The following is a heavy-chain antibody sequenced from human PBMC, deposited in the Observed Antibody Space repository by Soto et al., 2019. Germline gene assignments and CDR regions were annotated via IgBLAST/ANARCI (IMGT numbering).Heavy chain of an antibody. J-gene: IGHJ4*02. V-gene: IGHV3-23*01. CDR2: ISGSGGST. CDR1: GFTLSTYA. D-gene: IGHD3-3*01. Sequence: EVQLLESGGGLVQPGGSLRLSCAASGFTLSTYAMIWVRQAPGKGLEWVSAISGSGGSTYYADSVKGRFTISRDNSKNTLYLHMNSLRAEDTAVYYCAKAYYDFWSGYSYYFDHWGQGTLVTVSS. CDR3: AKAYYDFWSGYSYYFDH.